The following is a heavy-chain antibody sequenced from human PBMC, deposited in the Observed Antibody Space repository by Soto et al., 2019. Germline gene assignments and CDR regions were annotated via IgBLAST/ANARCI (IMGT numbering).Heavy chain of an antibody. Sequence: QLQLQESGPGLVKPSETLSLTCTVSGGSISSTSYYWGWLRQPPGKGLEWIGSIYYSGSTYYNPSLKSRVTISVDTSKNQCSLKLRSVTAADTAVYYCARPPGGYCSSTSCWDYWGQGTLVTVSA. D-gene: IGHD2-2*01. CDR2: IYYSGST. CDR1: GGSISSTSYY. V-gene: IGHV4-39*01. J-gene: IGHJ4*02. CDR3: ARPPGGYCSSTSCWDY.